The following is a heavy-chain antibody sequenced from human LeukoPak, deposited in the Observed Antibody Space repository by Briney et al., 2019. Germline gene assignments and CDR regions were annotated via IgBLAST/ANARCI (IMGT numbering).Heavy chain of an antibody. J-gene: IGHJ4*02. Sequence: SETLSLTCAVYGGSFSGYYWSWIRQPPGKGLEWIGEINHSGSTNYNPSLKSRVTISVDTSKNQFSLKLSSVTAADTAVYYCAGATVTTHYFDYWGQGTLVTVSS. D-gene: IGHD4-17*01. CDR3: AGATVTTHYFDY. CDR1: GGSFSGYY. CDR2: INHSGST. V-gene: IGHV4-34*01.